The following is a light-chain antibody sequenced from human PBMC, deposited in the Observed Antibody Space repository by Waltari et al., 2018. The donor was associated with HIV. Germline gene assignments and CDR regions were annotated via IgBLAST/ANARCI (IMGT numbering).Light chain of an antibody. CDR2: QDS. CDR1: KLGDKY. Sequence: SYELTQPPSVSVSPGQTASITCSGDKLGDKYTCWYQQKAGQSPVLVIYQDSKRPSGIPDRFSGSNSGNTATLTISGTHIMDDADYYCQAWDSNTGVFGGGTKLTVL. CDR3: QAWDSNTGV. J-gene: IGLJ2*01. V-gene: IGLV3-1*01.